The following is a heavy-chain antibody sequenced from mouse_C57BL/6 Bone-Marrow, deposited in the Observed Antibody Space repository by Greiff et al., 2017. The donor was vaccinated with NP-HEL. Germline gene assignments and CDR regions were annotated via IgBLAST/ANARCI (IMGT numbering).Heavy chain of an antibody. Sequence: DVQLVESGGDLVKPGGSLKLSCAASGFTFSSYGMSWVRQTPDKRLEWVATFSSGGSYTYYPDSVKGRFTISRDNAKNTLYLQMSSLKSEDTAMYYCASPIYYYGSSFWGQGTLVTVSA. J-gene: IGHJ3*01. V-gene: IGHV5-6*01. D-gene: IGHD1-1*01. CDR1: GFTFSSYG. CDR2: FSSGGSYT. CDR3: ASPIYYYGSSF.